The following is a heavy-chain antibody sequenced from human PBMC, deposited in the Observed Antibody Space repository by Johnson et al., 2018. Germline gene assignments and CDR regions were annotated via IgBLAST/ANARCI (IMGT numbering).Heavy chain of an antibody. CDR3: VRDPFGAAVNLYDALDV. J-gene: IGHJ3*01. Sequence: QVQLVESGGGVVQPGRSLRLSCAASGFTFSTYAMHWVRQAPGKGLEWVAVISDDGNERHFADSVKGRFTISRDNSKNTLFLQMNSLRLQDTALYYCVRDPFGAAVNLYDALDVWGRGTLVSVSS. D-gene: IGHD3-10*01. CDR2: ISDDGNER. V-gene: IGHV3-30-3*01. CDR1: GFTFSTYA.